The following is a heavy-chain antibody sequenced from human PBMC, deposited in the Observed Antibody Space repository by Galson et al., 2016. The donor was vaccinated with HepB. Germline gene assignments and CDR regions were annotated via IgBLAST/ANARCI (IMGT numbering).Heavy chain of an antibody. Sequence: SVKVSCKASGYSFTDFYMHCVRQVPGQGLEWVGLIYPGDGSTSYKYKFRGRVTMTRDLSTSTVYVELSSLRSEDTAMYYCARAKGSSSFYRHPPNCGGDCHPYCFDYWGRGTLVTVPS. D-gene: IGHD2-21*02. CDR3: ARAKGSSSFYRHPPNCGGDCHPYCFDY. J-gene: IGHJ4*02. V-gene: IGHV1-46*01. CDR2: IYPGDGST. CDR1: GYSFTDFY.